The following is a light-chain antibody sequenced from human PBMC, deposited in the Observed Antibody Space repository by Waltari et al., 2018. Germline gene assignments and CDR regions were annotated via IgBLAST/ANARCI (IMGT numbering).Light chain of an antibody. V-gene: IGKV3-11*01. Sequence: ELTQSPATLSLSLGARATLSCRAIQYIGDYLASYQQKPGQAPRLLMSEASNRATGVPDRFSASGSGTDFTLTVSSLEPEDFAVYYCQNRRNWPLLTFGGGTKVEIK. J-gene: IGKJ4*01. CDR1: QYIGDY. CDR2: EAS. CDR3: QNRRNWPLLT.